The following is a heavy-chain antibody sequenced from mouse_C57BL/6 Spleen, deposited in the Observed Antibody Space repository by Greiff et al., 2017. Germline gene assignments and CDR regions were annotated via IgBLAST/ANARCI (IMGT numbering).Heavy chain of an antibody. V-gene: IGHV1-55*01. CDR3: ARRLFDY. CDR1: GYTFTSYW. Sequence: VQLQQSGAELVKPGASVKMSCTASGYTFTSYWITWVKQRPGQGLEWIGDIYPGSGSTNYNAKFKSKATLTVDTSSSTAYMQLSSLTSEDSAVYYCARRLFDYWGQGTTLTVSS. CDR2: IYPGSGST. J-gene: IGHJ2*01.